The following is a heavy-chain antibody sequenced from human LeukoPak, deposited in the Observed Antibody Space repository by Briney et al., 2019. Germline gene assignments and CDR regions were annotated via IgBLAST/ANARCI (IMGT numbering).Heavy chain of an antibody. CDR3: ARHLYPRDYFDY. D-gene: IGHD2-2*01. CDR1: GGSISSGDYY. Sequence: SETLSLTCTVSGGSISSGDYYWSWIRQPPGKGLEWIGYMYYTGNTYYNPSLKSRVTISVDTSKNQFSLKLSSVTAADTAVYYCARHLYPRDYFDYWGQGTLVTVSS. CDR2: MYYTGNT. J-gene: IGHJ4*02. V-gene: IGHV4-30-4*08.